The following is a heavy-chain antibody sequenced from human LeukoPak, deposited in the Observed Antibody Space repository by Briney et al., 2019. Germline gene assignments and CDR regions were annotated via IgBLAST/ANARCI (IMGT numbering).Heavy chain of an antibody. D-gene: IGHD2-2*01. Sequence: ASVKVSFKASGYTFTGYYMHWVRQAPGQGLEWMGWIKPNSGGTNYAQKFQGRVSMTRDTSISTAYMELSRLRSDDTAVYYCARARGDIVVVPAAIWFDPWGQGTLVTVSS. CDR3: ARARGDIVVVPAAIWFDP. CDR1: GYTFTGYY. CDR2: IKPNSGGT. J-gene: IGHJ5*02. V-gene: IGHV1-2*02.